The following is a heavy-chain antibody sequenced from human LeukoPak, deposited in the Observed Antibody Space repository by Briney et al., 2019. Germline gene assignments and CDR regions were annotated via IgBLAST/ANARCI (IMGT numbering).Heavy chain of an antibody. CDR2: ISYDGSNK. Sequence: PGGSLRLSCAASGFTFSSYAMHWVRQAPGKGLERVAVISYDGSNKYYADSVKGRFTISRDNSKNTLYLQMNSLRAEDTAVYYCARDEGDYYDSSGYYTFDYWGQGTLVTVSS. CDR3: ARDEGDYYDSSGYYTFDY. J-gene: IGHJ4*02. V-gene: IGHV3-30-3*01. D-gene: IGHD3-22*01. CDR1: GFTFSSYA.